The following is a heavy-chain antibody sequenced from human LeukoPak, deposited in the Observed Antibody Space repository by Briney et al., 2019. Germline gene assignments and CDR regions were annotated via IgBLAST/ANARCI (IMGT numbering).Heavy chain of an antibody. CDR2: ICYSGST. J-gene: IGHJ4*02. CDR3: ARRGRSCSTSSCYSFDY. V-gene: IGHV4-39*01. D-gene: IGHD2-2*01. Sequence: SETLSLTCTVSGGSISSSSYYWGRIRQPPGKGLEWIGNICYSGSTYSNPSLKSRVTISVDTSKNQFSLRLSSVTAADTAVYYCARRGRSCSTSSCYSFDYWGQGTLVTVSS. CDR1: GGSISSSSYY.